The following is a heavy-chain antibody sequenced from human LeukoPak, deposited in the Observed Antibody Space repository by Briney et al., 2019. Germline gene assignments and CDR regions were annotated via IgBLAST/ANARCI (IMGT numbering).Heavy chain of an antibody. CDR3: ARDLGRSPGSSSSDY. D-gene: IGHD6-6*01. CDR2: IYHTGST. CDR1: GYSISSGYY. V-gene: IGHV4-38-2*02. Sequence: SETLSLTCAVSGYSISSGYYWGWIRQPPGKGLEWIGTIYHTGSTFYNPSLKSRVTISVDASKNQFSLKLNSVTVADTAVYYCARDLGRSPGSSSSDYWGQGTLVIVSS. J-gene: IGHJ4*02.